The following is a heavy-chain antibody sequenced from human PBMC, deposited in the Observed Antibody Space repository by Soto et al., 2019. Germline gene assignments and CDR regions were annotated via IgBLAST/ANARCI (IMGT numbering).Heavy chain of an antibody. J-gene: IGHJ3*02. V-gene: IGHV3-66*01. D-gene: IGHD7-27*01. CDR1: GFTVSSNY. CDR2: IYSGGST. CDR3: ARDGTGDLGAFDI. Sequence: EVQLVESGGGLVQPGGSLRLSCAASGFTVSSNYMSWVRQAPGKGLEWVSVIYSGGSTYYADSVKGRFTISRDNSKNTLYLKMNSLRAEDTAVYYGARDGTGDLGAFDIWGQGTMVTVSS.